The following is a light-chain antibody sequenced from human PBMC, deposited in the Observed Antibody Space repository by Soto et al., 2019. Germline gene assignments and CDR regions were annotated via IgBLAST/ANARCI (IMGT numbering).Light chain of an antibody. CDR1: SSDIGAYNY. V-gene: IGLV2-14*01. Sequence: QSALTQPASVSGSPGQSITISCTGTSSDIGAYNYVSWYQQQPGRAPKLIIYEVTNRATGVSDRFSGSKSANTASLTSSGLQAEDEGLYHCTSYTVSDTPWVFGGGTKVTVL. J-gene: IGLJ3*02. CDR2: EVT. CDR3: TSYTVSDTPWV.